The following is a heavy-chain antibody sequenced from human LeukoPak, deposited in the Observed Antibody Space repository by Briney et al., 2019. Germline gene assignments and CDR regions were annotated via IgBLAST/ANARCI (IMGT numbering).Heavy chain of an antibody. D-gene: IGHD5-18*01. CDR3: AKDMGETAMLSGE. CDR2: ISSDGSYK. V-gene: IGHV3-30*18. J-gene: IGHJ4*02. Sequence: GGSLRLSCAASGFTFSTYGMHWLRQAPGKGLEWVSVISSDGSYKDYADSVKGRFTISRDNSKNTLYLQMNSLRVEDTAVFYCAKDMGETAMLSGEWGQGTLVTVSS. CDR1: GFTFSTYG.